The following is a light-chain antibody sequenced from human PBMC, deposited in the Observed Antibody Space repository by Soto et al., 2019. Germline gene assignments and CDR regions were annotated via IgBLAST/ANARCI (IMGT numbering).Light chain of an antibody. J-gene: IGKJ4*01. CDR1: QSISIS. Sequence: DIQMTQSPSSLSASVGDRVTITCRASQSISISLNWYQHKPGKGPKLLIYTASILQIVVPSRFSGSGSGTDFTLTISSLQPEDFATYYCQQSYSAPAFTFGGENKVEIK. CDR3: QQSYSAPAFT. V-gene: IGKV1-39*01. CDR2: TAS.